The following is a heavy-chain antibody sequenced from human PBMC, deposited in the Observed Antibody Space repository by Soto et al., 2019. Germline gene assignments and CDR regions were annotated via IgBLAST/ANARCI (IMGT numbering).Heavy chain of an antibody. CDR1: GYTFTSYG. CDR3: ARGRYGDY. Sequence: QVHLVQSGAEVKKPGASVKVSCKASGYTFTSYGITWVRQAPGQGLEWMGWISAHNGNTDYAQKLQGRVIVTRDTSTITAYRVLRSLISDDTAVYYCARGRYGDYWGQGALVTVSS. CDR2: ISAHNGNT. V-gene: IGHV1-18*01. D-gene: IGHD1-1*01. J-gene: IGHJ4*02.